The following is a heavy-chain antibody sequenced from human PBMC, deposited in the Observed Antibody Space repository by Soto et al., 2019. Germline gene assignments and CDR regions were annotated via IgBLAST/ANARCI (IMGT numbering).Heavy chain of an antibody. V-gene: IGHV1-69*13. CDR1: GYTFTSYD. CDR3: ASSITMVRGVIITVGYWFDP. Sequence: SVKVSCXASGYTFTSYDINWVRQATGQGLEWMGGIIPIFGTANYAQKFQGRVTITADESTSTAYMELSSLRSEDTAVYYCASSITMVRGVIITVGYWFDPWGQGTLVTVSS. CDR2: IIPIFGTA. J-gene: IGHJ5*02. D-gene: IGHD3-10*01.